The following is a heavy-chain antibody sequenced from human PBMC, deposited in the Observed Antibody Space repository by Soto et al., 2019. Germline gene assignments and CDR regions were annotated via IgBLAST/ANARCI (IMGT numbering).Heavy chain of an antibody. Sequence: PGGSLRLSCTASGLAFSISWMTWVRQAPGEGLEWVSNITPAGDVQHYADSVKERFTISRDNAKNSLFLQMSGLRVEDTAVYYCATANTPYAVDMWGQGTMVTV. CDR3: ATANTPYAVDM. CDR2: ITPAGDVQ. CDR1: GLAFSISW. V-gene: IGHV3-7*01. J-gene: IGHJ3*02.